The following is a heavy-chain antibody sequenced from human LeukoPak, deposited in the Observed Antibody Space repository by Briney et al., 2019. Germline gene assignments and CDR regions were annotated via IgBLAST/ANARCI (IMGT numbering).Heavy chain of an antibody. CDR3: ARDDYYEGGFDY. V-gene: IGHV4-59*01. CDR1: GCSFSSYY. D-gene: IGHD3-22*01. J-gene: IGHJ4*02. CDR2: IYYSGTT. Sequence: SETLSLTCTVSGCSFSSYYRSWIRQPPGKGLEWIGYIYYSGTTNYNPSLKNRLTISVDTSKNQLSLKLSAVTAADSSVYYCARDDYYEGGFDYWGQGTLVTVSS.